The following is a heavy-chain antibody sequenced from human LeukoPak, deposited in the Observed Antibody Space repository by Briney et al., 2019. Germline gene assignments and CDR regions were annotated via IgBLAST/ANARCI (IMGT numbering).Heavy chain of an antibody. CDR1: GYTFTSYG. Sequence: ASVKVSCKASGYTFTSYGISWVRQAPGQGLEWMGWISAYNGNTNYAQKLQGRVTMTTDTSTSTAYMELRSLRSGDTAVYYCARGPFTLTFGGPSLDYWGQGTLVTVSS. CDR2: ISAYNGNT. CDR3: ARGPFTLTFGGPSLDY. V-gene: IGHV1-18*04. D-gene: IGHD3-16*01. J-gene: IGHJ4*02.